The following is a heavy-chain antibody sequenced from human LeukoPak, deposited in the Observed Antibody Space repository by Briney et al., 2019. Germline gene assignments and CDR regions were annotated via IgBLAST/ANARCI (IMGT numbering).Heavy chain of an antibody. D-gene: IGHD3-10*01. Sequence: PGGSLRLSCAASGFTFTDYWMSWVRQAPGKGLEWVANIKQDASETYYVDSVKGRFTISRDNAKNSLYLQMNNLRAEDTAVYYCAKSSFGELFPTNFDYWGQGTLVTVSS. CDR3: AKSSFGELFPTNFDY. CDR2: IKQDASET. J-gene: IGHJ4*02. CDR1: GFTFTDYW. V-gene: IGHV3-7*03.